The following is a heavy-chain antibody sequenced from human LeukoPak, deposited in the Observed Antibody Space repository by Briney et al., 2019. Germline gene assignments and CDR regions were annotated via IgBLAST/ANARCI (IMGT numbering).Heavy chain of an antibody. Sequence: PGGSLRLSCAASGFTFSSHGMNWVRQAPGKGLEWVSGISPSGGITYYTDSVKGRFTISRDNSKNTVSLQMNSLRGEDTAVYYCAKDDAGGRYKHWGQGTLVTVSS. CDR1: GFTFSSHG. V-gene: IGHV3-23*01. CDR3: AKDDAGGRYKH. CDR2: ISPSGGIT. J-gene: IGHJ1*01. D-gene: IGHD3-16*01.